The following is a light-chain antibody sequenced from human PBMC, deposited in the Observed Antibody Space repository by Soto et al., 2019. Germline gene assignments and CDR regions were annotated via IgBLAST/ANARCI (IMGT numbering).Light chain of an antibody. J-gene: IGKJ3*01. CDR3: LHYRSYPFT. CDR1: QSVSNY. Sequence: DIQMTQSPSTLSASVRDRITITCRASQSVSNYLAWYQQQSGKAPKLLIYKASTLESGVPSRFSGSGSGTEFTLSISSLQPDDFATYYCLHYRSYPFTFGPGTQVDIK. V-gene: IGKV1-5*03. CDR2: KAS.